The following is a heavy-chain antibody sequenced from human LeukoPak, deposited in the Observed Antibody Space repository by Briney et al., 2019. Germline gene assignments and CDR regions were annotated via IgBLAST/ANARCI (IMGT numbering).Heavy chain of an antibody. D-gene: IGHD3-16*01. V-gene: IGHV1-2*02. CDR1: GYTFTSYG. J-gene: IGHJ4*02. CDR3: ARAVLLRSNDF. Sequence: ASVKVSCKASGYTFTSYGISWVRQAPGQGLEWMGWMNPNSGGTYYEQKFQGRVSMTRDTSISTASMELSRLRYNDTVIYYCARAVLLRSNDFWGQGTLVTVSS. CDR2: MNPNSGGT.